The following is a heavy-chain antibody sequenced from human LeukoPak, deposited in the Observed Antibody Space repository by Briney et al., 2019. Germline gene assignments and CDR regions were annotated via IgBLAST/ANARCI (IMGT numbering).Heavy chain of an antibody. V-gene: IGHV4-59*01. CDR2: VDHTGST. Sequence: SETLSLTCSVSDDSITMYYWTWIRQPPGKGLEWIGYVDHTGSTNFNPSLNGRVSISRDTTKNLFSLRLRSVTTADTAVYFCARGRVSSSTWYSTYYYYFYMDVWGKGTTVTVSS. D-gene: IGHD1-1*01. J-gene: IGHJ6*03. CDR3: ARGRVSSSTWYSTYYYYFYMDV. CDR1: DDSITMYY.